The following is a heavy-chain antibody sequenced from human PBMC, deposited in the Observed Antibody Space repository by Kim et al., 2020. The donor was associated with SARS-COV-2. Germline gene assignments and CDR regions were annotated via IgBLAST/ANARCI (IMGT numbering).Heavy chain of an antibody. CDR3: ARGPTYYDYIWGSYRYFDY. Sequence: GRFTISRDNAKNTLYLQMNCLRAEDTAVYYCARGPTYYDYIWGSYRYFDYWGQGTLVTVSS. D-gene: IGHD3-16*02. J-gene: IGHJ4*02. V-gene: IGHV3-74*01.